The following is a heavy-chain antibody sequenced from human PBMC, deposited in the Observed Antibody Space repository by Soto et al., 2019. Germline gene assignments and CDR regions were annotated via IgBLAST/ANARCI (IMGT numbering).Heavy chain of an antibody. V-gene: IGHV3-74*01. CDR1: GFTFSNSW. CDR2: INADGTST. Sequence: GGSLRLSCAASGFTFSNSWMHWVRQVSGKGLEWVSRINADGTSTSYADSVKGRFTISRDNAKNALYLHVNSLRAEDTAVYYCVKVLARGVGVPRFYFDSWGQGAMVTVYS. D-gene: IGHD5-12*01. J-gene: IGHJ4*02. CDR3: VKVLARGVGVPRFYFDS.